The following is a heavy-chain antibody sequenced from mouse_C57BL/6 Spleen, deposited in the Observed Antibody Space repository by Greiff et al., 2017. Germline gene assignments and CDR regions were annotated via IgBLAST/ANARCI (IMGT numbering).Heavy chain of an antibody. CDR3: AREGGGYDYGVVYFDY. D-gene: IGHD2-4*01. Sequence: QVQLQQPGAELVMPGASVKLSCKASGYTFTSYWMHWVKQRPGQGLEWIGEIDPSDSYTNYNQKFKGKSTLTVDKSSSTAYMQLSSLTSEDSAVYYCAREGGGYDYGVVYFDYWGQGTTLTVSS. CDR2: IDPSDSYT. J-gene: IGHJ2*01. CDR1: GYTFTSYW. V-gene: IGHV1-69*01.